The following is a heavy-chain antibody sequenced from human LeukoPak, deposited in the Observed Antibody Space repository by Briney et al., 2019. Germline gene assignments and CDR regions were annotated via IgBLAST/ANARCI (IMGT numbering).Heavy chain of an antibody. CDR2: ISWNSGSI. J-gene: IGHJ3*02. V-gene: IGHV3-9*01. CDR3: AKVVVVTAIPGAFDI. Sequence: GGSLRLSCAASGFTFDDYAMHWVRQAPGKGLEWVSGISWNSGSIGYADSVKGRFTISRDNSKNSLYLQMNSLRTEDTALYYCAKVVVVTAIPGAFDIWGQGTMVTVSS. CDR1: GFTFDDYA. D-gene: IGHD2-21*02.